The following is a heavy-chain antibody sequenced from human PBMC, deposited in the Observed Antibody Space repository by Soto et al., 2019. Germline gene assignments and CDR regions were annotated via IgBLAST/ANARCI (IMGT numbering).Heavy chain of an antibody. D-gene: IGHD3-10*01. Sequence: PGGSLRLSCAASGFTFSSYEMNWVRQAPGKGLEWVSYISSSGSTIYYADSVKGRFTISRDNAKNSLYLQMNSLRAEDTAVYYCARVLLWFGEQYYYGMDVWGQGTTVTVS. CDR1: GFTFSSYE. CDR2: ISSSGSTI. J-gene: IGHJ6*02. CDR3: ARVLLWFGEQYYYGMDV. V-gene: IGHV3-48*03.